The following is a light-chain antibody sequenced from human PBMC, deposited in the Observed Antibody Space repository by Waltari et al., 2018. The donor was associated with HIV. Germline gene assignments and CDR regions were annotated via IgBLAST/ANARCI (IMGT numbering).Light chain of an antibody. CDR1: SSDDGGYNY. J-gene: IGLJ3*02. CDR2: DVS. Sequence: QSALTQPASVSGSPGQSITISCTGTSSDDGGYNYVSWYQQHPGKAPKLMIYDVSNRPSGVSNRFSGSKSGNTASLTISGLQAEDEADYYCSSYRSSSTWVFGGGTKLTVL. V-gene: IGLV2-14*03. CDR3: SSYRSSSTWV.